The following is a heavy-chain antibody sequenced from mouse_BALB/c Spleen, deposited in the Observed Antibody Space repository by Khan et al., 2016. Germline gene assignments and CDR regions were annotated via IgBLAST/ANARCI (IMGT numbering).Heavy chain of an antibody. CDR2: ISYSGIT. CDR1: GYSITSGHF. V-gene: IGHV3-2*02. Sequence: EVQLQESGPGLVKPSQSLSLTCTVTGYSITSGHFPNFLLHFPLNKLECICYISYSGITNYNPSLKSRISITRDTSKNQCFLKLNSVTTEDTATYYCARTARIKYWGQGTTLTVSS. CDR3: ARTARIKY. D-gene: IGHD1-2*01. J-gene: IGHJ2*01.